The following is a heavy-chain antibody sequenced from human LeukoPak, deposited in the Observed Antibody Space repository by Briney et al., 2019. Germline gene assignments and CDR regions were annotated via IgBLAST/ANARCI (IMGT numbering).Heavy chain of an antibody. CDR1: GYSFTNYW. D-gene: IGHD1-14*01. CDR3: ARHRADHTSADY. Sequence: GESLKISCRTSGYSFTNYWIGWVRQMPGKGLEWMGIIHPGDSITRYGPSFQGQVTISADKSISTACLQWISLQASDTAVYYCARHRADHTSADYWGQGTLVTVSS. J-gene: IGHJ4*02. CDR2: IHPGDSIT. V-gene: IGHV5-51*01.